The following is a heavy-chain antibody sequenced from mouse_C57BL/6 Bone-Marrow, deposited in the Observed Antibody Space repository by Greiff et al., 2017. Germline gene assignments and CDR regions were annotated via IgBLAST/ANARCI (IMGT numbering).Heavy chain of an antibody. V-gene: IGHV1-63*01. J-gene: IGHJ2*01. CDR3: ASGRCLLYCDY. Sequence: QVQLKESGAELVRPGTSVKMSCKASGYTFNNYWIGWAKQRPGHGLEWIGDIYPGGGYTNYNEKFKGKATLSADKSSSTAYMQFSSLTSEDSAIYYCASGRCLLYCDYWGQGTTLTVSS. D-gene: IGHD2-3*01. CDR1: GYTFNNYW. CDR2: IYPGGGYT.